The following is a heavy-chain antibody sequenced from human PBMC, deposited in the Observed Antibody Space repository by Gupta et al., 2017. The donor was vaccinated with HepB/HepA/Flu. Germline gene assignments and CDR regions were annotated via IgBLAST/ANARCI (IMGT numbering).Heavy chain of an antibody. D-gene: IGHD6-25*01. V-gene: IGHV3-30-3*01. CDR2: TSYDGSNK. CDR3: ARAKIAASYYFDY. J-gene: IGHJ4*02. Sequence: QVQLVDSGGGVVQPGRSLRLSCAASGFTFSNYPMHWFRQAPGKGLEWVALTSYDGSNKYYADSVKGRFSISRDTSKNTLYLQMNSLRAEDTAVYYCARAKIAASYYFDYWGQGTLVTVSS. CDR1: GFTFSNYP.